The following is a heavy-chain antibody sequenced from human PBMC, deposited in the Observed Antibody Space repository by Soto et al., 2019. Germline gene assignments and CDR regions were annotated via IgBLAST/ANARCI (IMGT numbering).Heavy chain of an antibody. CDR3: ARGNYGSGGNSYYDMDV. V-gene: IGHV3-33*08. J-gene: IGHJ6*02. Sequence: QVQLVESGGGVVQPGRSLRLSCAASGFTFSSYGMHWVRQAPGKGLEWVAVVWFDGSEKYYGDSVKGRFTITRDNSKNTLNLEMNSQRAEDRAVYYCARGNYGSGGNSYYDMDVWGQGTTVIVSS. CDR1: GFTFSSYG. CDR2: VWFDGSEK. D-gene: IGHD3-10*01.